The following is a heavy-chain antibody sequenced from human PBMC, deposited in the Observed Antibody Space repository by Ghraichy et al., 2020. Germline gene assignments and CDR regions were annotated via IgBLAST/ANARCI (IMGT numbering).Heavy chain of an antibody. CDR2: ISYDGSNK. V-gene: IGHV3-30*04. CDR3: ARDGGAEWELLLYFDY. CDR1: GFTFSSYA. Sequence: GGSLRLSCAASGFTFSSYAMHWVRQAPGKGLEWVAVISYDGSNKYYADSVKGRFTISRDNSKNTLYLQMNSLRAEDTAVYYCARDGGAEWELLLYFDYWGQGTLVTVSS. J-gene: IGHJ4*02. D-gene: IGHD1-26*01.